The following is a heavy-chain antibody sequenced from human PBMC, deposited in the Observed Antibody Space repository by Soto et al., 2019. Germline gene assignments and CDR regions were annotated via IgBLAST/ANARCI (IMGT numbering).Heavy chain of an antibody. CDR3: ARQGVPAANYYYYYMDV. CDR2: IYPGDSDT. CDR1: GYSFTSYW. Sequence: EARSSGESLKISCKGSGYSFTSYWIGWVRQMPGKGLEWMGIIYPGDSDTRYSPSFQGQVTISADKSISTAYLQWSSLKASDTAMYYCARQGVPAANYYYYYMDVWGKGTTVTVSS. J-gene: IGHJ6*03. D-gene: IGHD2-2*01. V-gene: IGHV5-51*01.